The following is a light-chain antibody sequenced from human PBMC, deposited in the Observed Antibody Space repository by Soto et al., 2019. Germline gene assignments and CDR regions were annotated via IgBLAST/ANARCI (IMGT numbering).Light chain of an antibody. V-gene: IGKV1-39*01. J-gene: IGKJ4*01. Sequence: DIQMTQSPSSLSASVADRVTITCRASQSISNFLNWYQQEPGKAPKLLIYAASGVQSGVPSRFSGSGSVTDFTLTISSLQPEDFATYYCQQSYSIPLSFGGGTKVEMK. CDR1: QSISNF. CDR2: AAS. CDR3: QQSYSIPLS.